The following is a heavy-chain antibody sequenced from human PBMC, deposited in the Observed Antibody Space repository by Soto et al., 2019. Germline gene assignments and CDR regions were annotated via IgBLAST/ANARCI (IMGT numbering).Heavy chain of an antibody. J-gene: IGHJ3*02. CDR2: IRSKAYGGTT. CDR1: GFTFGDYA. Sequence: GGSLRLSCTASGFTFGDYAMSWFRQAPGKGLEWVGFIRSKAYGGTTEYAASVKGRFTISRDDSKSIAYLQMNSLKTEDTAVYYCTRVRYDSSGYYRYRAFDIWGQGTMVT. V-gene: IGHV3-49*03. D-gene: IGHD3-22*01. CDR3: TRVRYDSSGYYRYRAFDI.